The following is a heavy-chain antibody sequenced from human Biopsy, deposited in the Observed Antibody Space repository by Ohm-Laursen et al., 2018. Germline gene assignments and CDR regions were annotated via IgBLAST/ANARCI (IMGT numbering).Heavy chain of an antibody. CDR1: GDSISSYY. V-gene: IGHV4-59*01. CDR2: VYYTGST. Sequence: GTLSLTCTVSGDSISSYYWSWIRQPPGKGLQWIGYVYYTGSTDYNPSLQSRVTISVDTSKNHFSLRLRSVTSAETAIYYCARDRGYYSDRTVPGYFDLWGRGTLVTVSS. D-gene: IGHD3-22*01. J-gene: IGHJ2*01. CDR3: ARDRGYYSDRTVPGYFDL.